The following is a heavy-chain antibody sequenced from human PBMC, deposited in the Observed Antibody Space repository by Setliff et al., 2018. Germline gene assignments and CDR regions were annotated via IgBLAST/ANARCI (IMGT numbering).Heavy chain of an antibody. Sequence: GASVKVSCKASGYTSTTNALHWVRQAPGQSLEWMGWITAGIVDTKYSQKFQGRITITRDTSASTFYMEPSSLTSEDTALYSCAASVGGAPYYYGLDVWGQGTTVTVS. CDR1: GYTSTTNA. CDR3: AASVGGAPYYYGLDV. J-gene: IGHJ6*02. V-gene: IGHV1-3*01. CDR2: ITAGIVDT. D-gene: IGHD2-15*01.